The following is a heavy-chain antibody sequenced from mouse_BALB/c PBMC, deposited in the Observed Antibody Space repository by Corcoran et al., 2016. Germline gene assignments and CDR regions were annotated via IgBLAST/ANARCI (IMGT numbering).Heavy chain of an antibody. CDR1: GYTFTDYN. D-gene: IGHD1-1*01. J-gene: IGHJ3*01. CDR3: ARDYYGSSPAWFAY. V-gene: IGHV1-18*01. Sequence: EVLLQQSGPELVKPGASVKIPCKASGYTFTDYNMDWVKQSHGKSLEWIGDINPNNGGTIYNQKFKGKATLTVDKSSSTAYMELRSLTSEDTAVYYCARDYYGSSPAWFAYWGQGTLVTVSA. CDR2: INPNNGGT.